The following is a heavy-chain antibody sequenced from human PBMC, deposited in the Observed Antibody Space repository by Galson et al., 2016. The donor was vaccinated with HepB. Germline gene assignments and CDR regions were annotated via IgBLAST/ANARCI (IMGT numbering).Heavy chain of an antibody. V-gene: IGHV3-33*01. D-gene: IGHD2-15*01. CDR1: GFSFSSYG. CDR2: IWYDGHTK. CDR3: ARGPGSGTWKNYFDY. J-gene: IGHJ4*02. Sequence: SLRLSCAASGFSFSSYGIHWMRQAPGKGLEWLSVIWYDGHTKNYADSVKGRFTISRDNSKNTLYLEINSLRAEDSAVYYCARGPGSGTWKNYFDYGGQGTLVTVSS.